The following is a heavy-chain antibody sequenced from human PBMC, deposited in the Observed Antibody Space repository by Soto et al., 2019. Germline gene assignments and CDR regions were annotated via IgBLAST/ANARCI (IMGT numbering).Heavy chain of an antibody. CDR2: INHSGST. CDR1: GGSISSGGYY. CDR3: ARGREVGFPRWFDY. V-gene: IGHV4-39*07. D-gene: IGHD2-15*01. Sequence: PSETLSLTCTVPGGSISSGGYYWSWIRQHPGKGLEWIGEINHSGSTNYNPSLKSRVTISVDTSKNQFSLKLSSVTAADTAVYYCARGREVGFPRWFDYWGQGTLVTVS. J-gene: IGHJ4*02.